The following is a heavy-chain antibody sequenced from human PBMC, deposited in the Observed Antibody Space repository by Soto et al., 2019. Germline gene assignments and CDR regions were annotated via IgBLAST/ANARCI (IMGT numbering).Heavy chain of an antibody. Sequence: ASVKVSCKASGYTFTGYYMHWVRQAPGQGLEWMGWINPNSGGTNYAQKFQGRVTMTRDTSISTAYMELSRLRSDDTAVYYCARLLIVVPAAIQDYCTKGVCYDDWGQGTLVTVSS. J-gene: IGHJ4*02. D-gene: IGHD2-2*02. CDR2: INPNSGGT. V-gene: IGHV1-2*02. CDR3: ARLLIVVPAAIQDYCTKGVCYDD. CDR1: GYTFTGYY.